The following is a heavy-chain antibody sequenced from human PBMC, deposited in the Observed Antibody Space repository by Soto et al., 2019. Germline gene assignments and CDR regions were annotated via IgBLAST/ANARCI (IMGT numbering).Heavy chain of an antibody. Sequence: GASVKVSCKASGYTFTGYYMHWVRQAPGQGLEWMGWINPNSGGTNYAQKFQGRVTMTRDTSISTAYMELSRLRSDDTAVYYCARASSPGGWFWNSDYYGMDVWGQGTTVTVSS. J-gene: IGHJ6*02. V-gene: IGHV1-2*02. CDR1: GYTFTGYY. D-gene: IGHD1-7*01. CDR3: ARASSPGGWFWNSDYYGMDV. CDR2: INPNSGGT.